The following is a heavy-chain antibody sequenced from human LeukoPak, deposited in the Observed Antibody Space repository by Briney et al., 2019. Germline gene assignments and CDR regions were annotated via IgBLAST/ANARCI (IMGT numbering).Heavy chain of an antibody. J-gene: IGHJ4*02. D-gene: IGHD1-1*01. CDR2: INPRGDAT. V-gene: IGHV1-46*01. CDR1: GNTFIGYW. CDR3: AREGQQLKHFDY. Sequence: GASVKVSCKASGNTFIGYWIHWVRQAPGQGLEWMGAINPRGDATIGAQKFQGRVTTTRDTSTSTVYIELSSLRSEDTAVYYCAREGQQLKHFDYWGQGTLVIVSS.